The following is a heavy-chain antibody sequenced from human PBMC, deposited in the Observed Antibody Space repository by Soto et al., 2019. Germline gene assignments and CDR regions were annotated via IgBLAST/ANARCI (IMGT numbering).Heavy chain of an antibody. CDR1: GFTFSDYY. CDR2: MSSSGSTI. CDR3: AVAAAGPFDY. D-gene: IGHD6-13*01. Sequence: QVQLVESGGGLVKPGGSLRLSCAASGFTFSDYYMSWIRQAPGQGMEWVSYMSSSGSTIYYADSVKSRFTIAGANAKNSLYLQMNSLRAEDTAVDYCAVAAAGPFDYWGQGPLVTVSS. V-gene: IGHV3-11*01. J-gene: IGHJ4*02.